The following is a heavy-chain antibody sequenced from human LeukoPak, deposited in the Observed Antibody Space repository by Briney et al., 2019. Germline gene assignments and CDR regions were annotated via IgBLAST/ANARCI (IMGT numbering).Heavy chain of an antibody. J-gene: IGHJ5*02. CDR1: GVTISSYY. D-gene: IGHD6-25*01. Sequence: PSGTLTLTCTAYGVTISSYYWSWIRQPPGKGLEWVGAIYYSGSTNYNPSLKSRVTISVDTSKIQFSLKLSTVTAADTAVYYCARAGVSSRSGWFDTWGQGTLVTVSS. CDR3: ARAGVSSRSGWFDT. V-gene: IGHV4-59*08. CDR2: IYYSGST.